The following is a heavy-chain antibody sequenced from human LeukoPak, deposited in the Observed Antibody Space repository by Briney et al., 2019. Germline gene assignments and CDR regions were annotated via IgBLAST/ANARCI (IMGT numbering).Heavy chain of an antibody. V-gene: IGHV4-34*01. J-gene: IGHJ4*02. CDR2: INHSGST. D-gene: IGHD5-18*01. CDR1: GGSFSGYY. Sequence: SETLSLTCAVYGGSFSGYYWSWIRQPPGKGLEWIGEINHSGSTNYNPSLKSRVTISVDTSKNQFSLKLSSVTAADTAVYYCARVGYSYGLHYWGQGTLVTVSS. CDR3: ARVGYSYGLHY.